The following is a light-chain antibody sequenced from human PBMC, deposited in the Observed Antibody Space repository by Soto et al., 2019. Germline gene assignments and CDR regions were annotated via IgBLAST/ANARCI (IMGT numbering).Light chain of an antibody. CDR1: QMVRNW. Sequence: XQMTQSPSTLSGSVGGRVTXTCRASQMVRNWMARYQQRPAKAPKLLIYKASTLKSGVPQRLSGSGSGTEFTLTISSLQPDDFASYYCKHYNSYSEAFGQGTKVDI. V-gene: IGKV1-5*03. J-gene: IGKJ1*01. CDR3: KHYNSYSEA. CDR2: KAS.